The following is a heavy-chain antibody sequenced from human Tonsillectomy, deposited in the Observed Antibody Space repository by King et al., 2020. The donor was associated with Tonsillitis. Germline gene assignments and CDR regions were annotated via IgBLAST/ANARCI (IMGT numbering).Heavy chain of an antibody. V-gene: IGHV3-7*03. D-gene: IGHD6-19*01. CDR3: ARPPGIAVAGSDY. CDR2: IKQDGSEK. CDR1: GFTFSSYW. J-gene: IGHJ4*02. Sequence: VQLVQSGGGLVQPGGSLRLSCAASGFTFSSYWMSLVRQAPGKGLEWVANIKQDGSEKYYVDSVKGRFTISRDNAKNSLYLQMNSLRAEDTAVYYCARPPGIAVAGSDYWGQGTLVTVSS.